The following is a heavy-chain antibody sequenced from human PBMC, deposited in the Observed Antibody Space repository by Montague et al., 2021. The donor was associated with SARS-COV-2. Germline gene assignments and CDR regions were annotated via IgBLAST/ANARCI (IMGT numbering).Heavy chain of an antibody. J-gene: IGHJ4*02. V-gene: IGHV2-70*01. D-gene: IGHD2-15*01. CDR1: GFSLSTSGMC. CDR3: ARTDCSDGICRFDY. CDR2: IDWDDDK. Sequence: PALVKPTQTLTLTCTFSGFSLSTSGMCVSWIRQPPGKALEWLALIDWDDDKYYSTSLKTRLTISKDTSKNQVVLTMTSMDPVDTATYYCARTDCSDGICRFDYWGQGTLVTVSS.